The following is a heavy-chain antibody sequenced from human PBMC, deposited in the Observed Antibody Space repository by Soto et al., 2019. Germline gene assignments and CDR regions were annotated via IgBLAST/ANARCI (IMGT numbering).Heavy chain of an antibody. D-gene: IGHD2-2*01. V-gene: IGHV4-39*07. CDR3: ARVPDR. CDR1: GASIRSSTFY. J-gene: IGHJ5*02. Sequence: PSETLCLTCTVSGASIRSSTFYWGWIRQPPGKGPESIANIYYDGSTYYNPSLKSRVTISVDRSKNQFSLKLSSVTAADTAVYYCARVPDRWGQGTLVTVSS. CDR2: IYYDGST.